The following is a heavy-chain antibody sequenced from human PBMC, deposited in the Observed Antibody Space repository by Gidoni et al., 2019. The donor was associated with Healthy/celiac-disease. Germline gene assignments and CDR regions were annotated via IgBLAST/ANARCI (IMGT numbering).Heavy chain of an antibody. CDR2: ISSSSSYI. V-gene: IGHV3-21*01. J-gene: IGHJ4*02. CDR3: ARGTPGARY. D-gene: IGHD2-15*01. Sequence: EVQLVESGGGLVKPRGSLRLSCASSGFTFSSYSMNWVRQAPGKGLEWVSSISSSSSYIYYADSVKGRFTISRDNAKNSLYLQMNSLRAEDTAVYYCARGTPGARYWGQGTLVTVSS. CDR1: GFTFSSYS.